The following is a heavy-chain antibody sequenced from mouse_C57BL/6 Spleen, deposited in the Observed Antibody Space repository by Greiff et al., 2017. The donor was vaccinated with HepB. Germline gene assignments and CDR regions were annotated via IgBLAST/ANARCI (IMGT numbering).Heavy chain of an antibody. CDR3: ARDGSSPRYFDV. J-gene: IGHJ1*03. V-gene: IGHV3-6*01. CDR2: ISYDGSN. Sequence: ESGPGLVKPSQSLSLTCSVTGYSITSGYYWNWIRQFPGNKLEWMGYISYDGSNNYNPSLKNRISITRDTSKNQFFLKLNSVTTEDTATYYCARDGSSPRYFDVWGTGTTVTVSS. D-gene: IGHD1-1*01. CDR1: GYSITSGYY.